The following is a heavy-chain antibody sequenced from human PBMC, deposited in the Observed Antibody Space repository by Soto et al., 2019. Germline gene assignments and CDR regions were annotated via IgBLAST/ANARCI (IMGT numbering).Heavy chain of an antibody. D-gene: IGHD2-15*01. V-gene: IGHV1-69*02. CDR2: IIPILGIA. J-gene: IGHJ2*01. Sequence: QVPLVQSGAEVKKPGSSVKVSCKASGGTFSSYTISWVRQAPGQGLEWMGRIIPILGIANYAQKFQGRVTITADKSTSTAYMELSSLRSEDTAVYYCARGYCSGGSCSWYFDLWGRGTLVTVSS. CDR1: GGTFSSYT. CDR3: ARGYCSGGSCSWYFDL.